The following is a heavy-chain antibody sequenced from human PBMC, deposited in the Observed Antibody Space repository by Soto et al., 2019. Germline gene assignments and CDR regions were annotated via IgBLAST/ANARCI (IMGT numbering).Heavy chain of an antibody. D-gene: IGHD2-15*01. CDR2: IYYSGST. V-gene: IGHV4-39*01. J-gene: IGHJ6*03. Sequence: SVPRSLPCSVWDGYSSSSSYYRCWNSQPPGKGLEWIGSIYYSGSTYYNPSLKSRVTISVDTSKNQFSLKLSSVTAADTAVYYCARLVVVAATYYYYYMDVWGKGTTVTVSS. CDR1: DGYSSSSSYY. CDR3: ARLVVVAATYYYYYMDV.